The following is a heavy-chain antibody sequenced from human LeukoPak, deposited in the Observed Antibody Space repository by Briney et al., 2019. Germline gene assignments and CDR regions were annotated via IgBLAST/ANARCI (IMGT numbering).Heavy chain of an antibody. V-gene: IGHV4-59*01. CDR1: AGSISSYY. D-gene: IGHD3-22*01. Sequence: SETLSLTCTVSAGSISSYYWSWIRQPPGKGLEWIGYIYYSGSTNYNPSLKSRVTISVDTSKNQFSLKLSSVTAADTAVYYCARQTYYYDSSGYFAWFDPWGQGTLVTVSS. J-gene: IGHJ5*02. CDR2: IYYSGST. CDR3: ARQTYYYDSSGYFAWFDP.